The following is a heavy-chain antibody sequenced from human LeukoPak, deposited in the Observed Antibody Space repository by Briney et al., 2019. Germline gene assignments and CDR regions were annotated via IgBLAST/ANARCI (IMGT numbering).Heavy chain of an antibody. D-gene: IGHD5-12*01. J-gene: IGHJ4*02. V-gene: IGHV3-30*04. CDR3: ARARPSMWIDY. Sequence: GGSLRLSCAASGFTFSSYAMYWVRQAPGKGLEWVAVISYDGSDKFYADSVKGRFTISRDSSKNTLYLQMNSLRPEDTAVYYCARARPSMWIDYWGQGTLVTVSS. CDR1: GFTFSSYA. CDR2: ISYDGSDK.